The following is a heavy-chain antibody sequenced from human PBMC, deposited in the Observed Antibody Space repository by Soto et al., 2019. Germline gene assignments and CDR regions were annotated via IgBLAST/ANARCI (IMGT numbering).Heavy chain of an antibody. CDR3: ARDRAGGNDAFDI. D-gene: IGHD2-15*01. V-gene: IGHV3-30*04. CDR2: ISYDGSNK. CDR1: GFTFSSYA. Sequence: LSLTCAASGFTFSSYAMHWVRQAPGKGLEWVAVISYDGSNKYYADSVKGRFTISRDNSKNTLYLQMNSLRAEDTAVYYCARDRAGGNDAFDIWGQGTMVTVSS. J-gene: IGHJ3*02.